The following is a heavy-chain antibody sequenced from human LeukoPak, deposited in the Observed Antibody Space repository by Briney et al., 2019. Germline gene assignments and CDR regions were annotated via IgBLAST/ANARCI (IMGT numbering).Heavy chain of an antibody. J-gene: IGHJ6*02. Sequence: GGSLRLSCAASGFTVSSNYMSWVRQAPGKGLERVSDISGRGSSTSYVDSVKGRFTISRDNSKNTLYLQMNSLRAEDTAVYYCARESGYNYGMDVWGQGTTVTVSS. CDR3: ARESGYNYGMDV. CDR1: GFTVSSNY. CDR2: ISGRGSST. V-gene: IGHV3-23*01. D-gene: IGHD3-22*01.